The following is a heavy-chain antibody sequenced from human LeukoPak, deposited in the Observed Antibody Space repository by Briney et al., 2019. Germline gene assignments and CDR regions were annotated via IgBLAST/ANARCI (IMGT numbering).Heavy chain of an antibody. D-gene: IGHD2-2*01. Sequence: GGSLRLSCAASGFTFSSYTMNWVRQAPGKGLAWVSSISSSGSYLFYADSVKGRFTISRDNAKNSLYLQMNSLRAEDTAVYYCARYCSSTSCPRDYGMDVWGQGTTVTVSS. V-gene: IGHV3-21*01. CDR1: GFTFSSYT. J-gene: IGHJ6*02. CDR3: ARYCSSTSCPRDYGMDV. CDR2: ISSSGSYL.